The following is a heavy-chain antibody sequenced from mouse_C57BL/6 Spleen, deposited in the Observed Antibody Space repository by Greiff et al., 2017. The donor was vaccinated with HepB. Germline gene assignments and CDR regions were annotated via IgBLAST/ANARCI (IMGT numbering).Heavy chain of an antibody. CDR3: ARDDYGSSFYAMDY. Sequence: EVKLVESGGGLVQSGRSLRLSCATSGFTFSDFYMEWVRQAPGKGLEWIAASRNKANDYTTEYSASVKGRFIVSRDTSQSILYLQMNALRAEDTAIYYCARDDYGSSFYAMDYWGQGTSVTVSS. J-gene: IGHJ4*01. D-gene: IGHD1-1*01. V-gene: IGHV7-1*01. CDR1: GFTFSDFY. CDR2: SRNKANDYTT.